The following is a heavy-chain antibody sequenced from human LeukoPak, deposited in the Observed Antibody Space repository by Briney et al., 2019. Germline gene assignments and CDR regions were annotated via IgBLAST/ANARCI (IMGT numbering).Heavy chain of an antibody. D-gene: IGHD1-26*01. CDR2: IYYSGST. CDR3: ARDLGGSYVFDH. J-gene: IGHJ4*02. CDR1: GGSISSSGYY. V-gene: IGHV4-61*08. Sequence: SETLSLTCTVSGGSISSSGYYWGWIRQPPGKGLEWIGYIYYSGSTNYNPSLKSRVTISVDTSKNQFSLKLSSVTAADTAVYYCARDLGGSYVFDHWGQGTLVTVSS.